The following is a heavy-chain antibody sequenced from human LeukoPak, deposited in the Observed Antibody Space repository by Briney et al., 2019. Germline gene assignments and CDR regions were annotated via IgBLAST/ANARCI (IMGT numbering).Heavy chain of an antibody. V-gene: IGHV3-23*01. D-gene: IGHD2-8*01. Sequence: GSLRPSLGTPGFPFCDFSNNWVRQAPGEGLEWISTTSSGGSTTDYAESVKGRFTISRDNSKNTLYLQMSSLRVEDTAIYYCAKQSYARSLGEGGPGTLVTVSS. J-gene: IGHJ4*02. CDR1: GFPFCDFS. CDR2: TSSGGSTT. CDR3: AKQSYARSLGE.